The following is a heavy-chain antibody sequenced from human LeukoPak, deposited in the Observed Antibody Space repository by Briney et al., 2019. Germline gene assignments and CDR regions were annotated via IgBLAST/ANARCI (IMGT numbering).Heavy chain of an antibody. CDR1: GFTFSSYA. CDR3: AKLCSTSECFQH. V-gene: IGHV3-23*01. Sequence: GALRLSCAASGFTFSSYAMSWVRQAPGKGLGWVSAISGSGGSAYYADSVKGRFTISRDNSKNTLYLQMNSLRAEDTAVYYCAKLCSTSECFQHWGQGTLVTVSS. CDR2: ISGSGGSA. D-gene: IGHD2-2*01. J-gene: IGHJ1*01.